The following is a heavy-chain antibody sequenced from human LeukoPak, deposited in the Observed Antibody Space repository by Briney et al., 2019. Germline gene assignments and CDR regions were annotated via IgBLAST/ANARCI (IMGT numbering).Heavy chain of an antibody. CDR1: GGSFSGYY. D-gene: IGHD3-22*01. J-gene: IGHJ4*02. CDR3: ATYYYDSSGYPGGDY. V-gene: IGHV4-34*01. CDR2: INHSGST. Sequence: SETPSLTCAVYGGSFSGYYWSWIRQPPGKGLEWIGEINHSGSTNYNPSLKSRVTISVDTSKNQFSLKLSSVTAADTAVYYCATYYYDSSGYPGGDYWGQGTLVTVSS.